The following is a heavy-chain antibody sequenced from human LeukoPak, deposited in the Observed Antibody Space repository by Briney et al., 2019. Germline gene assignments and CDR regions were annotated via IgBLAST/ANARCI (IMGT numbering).Heavy chain of an antibody. V-gene: IGHV3-7*03. CDR1: EFTFSSYW. J-gene: IGHJ6*03. D-gene: IGHD2-2*01. CDR2: IKQDGSEK. Sequence: GGSLRLSCAASEFTFSSYWMSWVRQAPGKGLEWVANIKQDGSEKYYVDSVKGRFTISRDNAKNSLYLQMNSLRAEDTAVYYCARGSQRLYYYYYMDVWGKGTTVTVSS. CDR3: ARGSQRLYYYYYMDV.